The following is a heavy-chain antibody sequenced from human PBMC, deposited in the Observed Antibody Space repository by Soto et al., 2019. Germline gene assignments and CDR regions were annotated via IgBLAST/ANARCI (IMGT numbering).Heavy chain of an antibody. CDR2: IYYSGST. J-gene: IGHJ2*01. V-gene: IGHV4-30-4*01. CDR1: GGSISSGDYY. CDR3: ARADVLMVYGLGWYFDL. Sequence: QVQLQESGPGLVKPSQTLSLTCTVSGGSISSGDYYWSWIRQPPGKGLEWIGYIYYSGSTYYNPSLKSRVTISVDTSKNQFSLKLSSVTAADTAVYYCARADVLMVYGLGWYFDLWGRGTLVTVSS. D-gene: IGHD2-8*01.